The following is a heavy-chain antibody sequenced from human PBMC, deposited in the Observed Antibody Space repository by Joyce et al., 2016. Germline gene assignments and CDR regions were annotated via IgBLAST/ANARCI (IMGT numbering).Heavy chain of an antibody. CDR1: GGSVSSSDYY. J-gene: IGHJ4*02. CDR3: AREGNYGLKNFGH. V-gene: IGHV4-39*07. Sequence: QLQLQESGPGLVKPSETLSLTCSVSGGSVSSSDYYWVWIRQPPGKGLEFIGCVYYSGTTFYSPSLKSRLTISVDTSKSQFSLKLSSVTAADTAIYYWAREGNYGLKNFGHWGQGTLVTVSS. CDR2: VYYSGTT. D-gene: IGHD3-10*01.